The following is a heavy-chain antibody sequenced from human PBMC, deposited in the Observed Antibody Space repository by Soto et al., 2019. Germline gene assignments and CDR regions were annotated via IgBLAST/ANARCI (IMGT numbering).Heavy chain of an antibody. CDR2: ISAYNGNT. Sequence: QVQLVQSGAEVKKPGASVKVSCKASGYTFTSYGISWVRQAPGQGLEWMGWISAYNGNTNYAQKLQGRVTMTTATSPSTAYMELRSLRSDDTAVYDCAREGVDTATGYYYGMDVWGQGTTVTVSS. CDR3: AREGVDTATGYYYGMDV. CDR1: GYTFTSYG. D-gene: IGHD5-18*01. V-gene: IGHV1-18*01. J-gene: IGHJ6*02.